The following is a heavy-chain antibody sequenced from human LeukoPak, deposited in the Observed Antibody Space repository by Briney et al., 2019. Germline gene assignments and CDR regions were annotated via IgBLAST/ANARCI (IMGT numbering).Heavy chain of an antibody. V-gene: IGHV4-4*07. CDR1: GGSISSYY. CDR3: ARGLVSRTYYFDY. CDR2: IYTSGST. Sequence: SETLSLTCTVSGGSISSYYWSWIRQPAGKGLEWIGRIYTSGSTNYNPSLKSRVTISVDTSKNQFSLKLSSVTAADTAVYYCARGLVSRTYYFDYWGQGTLVTVSS. J-gene: IGHJ4*02. D-gene: IGHD6-19*01.